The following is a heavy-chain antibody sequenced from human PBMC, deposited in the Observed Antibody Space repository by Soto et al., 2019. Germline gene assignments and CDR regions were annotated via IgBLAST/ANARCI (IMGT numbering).Heavy chain of an antibody. CDR3: AREGGSYSGSYPEYFQH. Sequence: QVQLQESGPGLVKPSEPLSLTCTVSGGSISSYYWSWIRQPAGKGLEWIGRIYTSGSTNYNPSLKSRVTMSVDTSKNQFSLKLSSVTAADTAVYYCAREGGSYSGSYPEYFQHWGQGTLVTVSS. CDR1: GGSISSYY. CDR2: IYTSGST. J-gene: IGHJ1*01. D-gene: IGHD1-26*01. V-gene: IGHV4-4*07.